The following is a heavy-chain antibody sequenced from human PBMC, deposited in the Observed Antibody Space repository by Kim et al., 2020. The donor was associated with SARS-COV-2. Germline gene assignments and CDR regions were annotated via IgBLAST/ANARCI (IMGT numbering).Heavy chain of an antibody. D-gene: IGHD3-10*01. CDR3: AREVELWVRFGESHFDY. V-gene: IGHV3-74*01. J-gene: IGHJ4*02. Sequence: EEDRFTISRDNAKNTLYLQMNSLRAEDTAVYYCAREVELWVRFGESHFDYWGQGTLVTVSS.